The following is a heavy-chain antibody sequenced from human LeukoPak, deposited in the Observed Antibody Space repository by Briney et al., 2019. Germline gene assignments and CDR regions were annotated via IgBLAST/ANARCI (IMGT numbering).Heavy chain of an antibody. J-gene: IGHJ3*02. CDR2: ISWNSGSI. Sequence: PGGSLRLSCAASGFTFDDYAMHWVRQAPGKGLEWVSGISWNSGSIVYADSVKGRFTISRDNAKNSLYLQMNSLRAEDTALYYCAKTYYYDSSGYLGDAFDIWGQGTMVTVSS. CDR1: GFTFDDYA. CDR3: AKTYYYDSSGYLGDAFDI. D-gene: IGHD3-22*01. V-gene: IGHV3-9*01.